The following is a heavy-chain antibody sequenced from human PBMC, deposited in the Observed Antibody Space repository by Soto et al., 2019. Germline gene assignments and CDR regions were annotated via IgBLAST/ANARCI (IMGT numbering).Heavy chain of an antibody. CDR1: VFSLSTSRVG. Sequence: QITLKESGPALVKPPQPLTLTCTLSVFSLSTSRVGEGWIRQPPGTALEWLALLYRGDDKRYRPSLKRTLTIIEDNSKHPVGLTVRNIDPVDSDTYYCAITGAPGYYWESFDCWGQGALYTVSS. CDR2: LYRGDDK. CDR3: AITGAPGYYWESFDC. D-gene: IGHD3-22*01. V-gene: IGHV2-5*02. J-gene: IGHJ4*02.